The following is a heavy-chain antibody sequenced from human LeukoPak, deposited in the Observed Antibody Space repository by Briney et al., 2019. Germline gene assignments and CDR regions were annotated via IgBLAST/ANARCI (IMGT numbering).Heavy chain of an antibody. Sequence: GGYLRLSCAASGFTFSSYAMSWVRQAPGEGLEWVSSISGSGGSTYDADSVKGRFTISRDNSKNTLYLQMNTLRAEDTAVYYCAKLGVTSSDLGWFDPWGHGTLVTVSS. CDR3: AKLGVTSSDLGWFDP. CDR2: ISGSGGST. D-gene: IGHD3-3*01. CDR1: GFTFSSYA. J-gene: IGHJ5*02. V-gene: IGHV3-23*01.